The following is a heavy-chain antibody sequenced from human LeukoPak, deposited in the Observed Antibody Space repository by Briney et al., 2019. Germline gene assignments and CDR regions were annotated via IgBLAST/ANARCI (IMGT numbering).Heavy chain of an antibody. V-gene: IGHV4-59*01. J-gene: IGHJ4*02. D-gene: IGHD3-16*01. CDR1: GGSISSYY. CDR3: ARLNYDYVWGRQDFDY. Sequence: PSETLSLTCTGSGGSISSYYWSWIRQPPGKGLEWIGYIYYSGSTNYNPSLKSRVTISVDTSKNQFSLKLSSVTAADTAVYYCARLNYDYVWGRQDFDYWGQGTLVTVSS. CDR2: IYYSGST.